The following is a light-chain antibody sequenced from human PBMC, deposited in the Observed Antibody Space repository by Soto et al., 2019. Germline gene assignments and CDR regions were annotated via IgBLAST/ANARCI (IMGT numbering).Light chain of an antibody. J-gene: IGKJ1*01. CDR3: HHYYNTPWT. V-gene: IGKV4-1*01. CDR1: QSVLYSSNNKNF. CDR2: WAS. Sequence: DIVMTQSPDSLAVSLGERATINSKSSQSVLYSSNNKNFLAWYQQKPGQPPKLIISWASTRESGVPDRFSGSGSGTDFALTISSLQAEDVAVYFCHHYYNTPWTFGQGTKMEIK.